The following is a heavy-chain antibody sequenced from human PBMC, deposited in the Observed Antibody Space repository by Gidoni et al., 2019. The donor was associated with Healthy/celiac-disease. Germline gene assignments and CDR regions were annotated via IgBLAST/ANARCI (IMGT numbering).Heavy chain of an antibody. CDR1: GFTFSSYG. J-gene: IGHJ6*02. CDR2: IWYDGSNK. CDR3: ARGSSGWDDYYYYGMDV. D-gene: IGHD6-19*01. Sequence: QVQLVESGGGVVQPGRSLSLSCAASGFTFSSYGMHWVRQAPGKGLAWVAVIWYDGSNKYYADSVKGRFTISRDNSKNTLYLQMNSLRAEDTAVYYCARGSSGWDDYYYYGMDVWGQGTTVTVSS. V-gene: IGHV3-33*01.